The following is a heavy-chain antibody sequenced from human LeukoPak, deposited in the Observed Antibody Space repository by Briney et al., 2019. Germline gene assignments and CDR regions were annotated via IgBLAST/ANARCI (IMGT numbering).Heavy chain of an antibody. D-gene: IGHD3-3*01. V-gene: IGHV1-24*01. CDR3: AKAELGVDTFFDY. J-gene: IGHJ4*02. Sequence: ASVKVSCKVSGYTLTELSMHWVRQAPGKGLEWMGGFDPEDDETIYAQKFQGRVTMTEDTSTDTAYMELSSLRSEDTAVYYCAKAELGVDTFFDYWGQGTLVTVSS. CDR2: FDPEDDET. CDR1: GYTLTELS.